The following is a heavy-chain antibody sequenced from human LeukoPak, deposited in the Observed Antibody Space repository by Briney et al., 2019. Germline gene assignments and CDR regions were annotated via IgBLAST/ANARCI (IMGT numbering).Heavy chain of an antibody. V-gene: IGHV5-51*01. D-gene: IGHD6-13*01. CDR3: ATTRYSTTWSDY. J-gene: IGHJ4*02. Sequence: GESLKISCKGSGYSFAIYWIGWVRQVPGKGLEWMGSIYPADSDTRYRPSFEGQVTISVDTSISTAYLQWSSLKASDTAMYYCATTRYSTTWSDYWGQGTLVTVSS. CDR2: IYPADSDT. CDR1: GYSFAIYW.